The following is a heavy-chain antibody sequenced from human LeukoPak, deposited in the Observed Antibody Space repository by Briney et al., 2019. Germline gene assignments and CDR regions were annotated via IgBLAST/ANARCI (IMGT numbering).Heavy chain of an antibody. CDR3: ARLPKNDSGSFRFGKKKRGYMDV. D-gene: IGHD3-10*01. V-gene: IGHV4-34*01. CDR1: GGSFSGYY. Sequence: SETLSLTCAVYGGSFSGYYWSWIRQPPGKGLEWIGEINHSGSTNYNPSLKSRLTISVDTSKNQFSLKLSSVTAADTAVYYCARLPKNDSGSFRFGKKKRGYMDVWGKGTTVTISS. CDR2: INHSGST. J-gene: IGHJ6*03.